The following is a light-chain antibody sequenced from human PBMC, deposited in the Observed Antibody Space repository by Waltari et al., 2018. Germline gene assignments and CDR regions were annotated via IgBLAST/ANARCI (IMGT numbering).Light chain of an antibody. CDR2: LAS. CDR3: MQALQSPPYT. CDR1: QSLLHRNGYDY. Sequence: DIVMTQSPLSLSVTPGDPASISCRSSQSLLHRNGYDYLDWYLQKPGQSPHLLIYLASERASGVSDRFSGSGSGTNFTLKITIVEAEDVGVYYCMQALQSPPYTFGQGTKLENK. J-gene: IGKJ2*01. V-gene: IGKV2-28*01.